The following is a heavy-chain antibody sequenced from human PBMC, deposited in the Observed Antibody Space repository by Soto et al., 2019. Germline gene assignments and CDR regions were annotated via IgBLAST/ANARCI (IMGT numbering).Heavy chain of an antibody. D-gene: IGHD3-16*01. CDR3: AKSLETFYYGMDV. Sequence: EVQLLESGGGLVQPGGSLRLSCGASGFTFSSYTMTWVRQAPGRGLEWVSIIRGSGSGTYYADSVRGRFSISRDNSKDTLYLQMNSLRAEDTAVYYCAKSLETFYYGMDVWGQGTTVIVSS. J-gene: IGHJ6*02. CDR2: IRGSGSGT. V-gene: IGHV3-23*01. CDR1: GFTFSSYT.